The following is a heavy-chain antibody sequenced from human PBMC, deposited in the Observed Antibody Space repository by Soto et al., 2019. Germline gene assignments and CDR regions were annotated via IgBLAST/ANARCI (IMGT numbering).Heavy chain of an antibody. J-gene: IGHJ4*02. CDR3: ARDGVFSSEYTCDYGTYFHY. V-gene: IGHV3-30-3*01. CDR2: ISYDGNNK. Sequence: PGGSLRLSCAASGFTFSSYWMHWVRQAPGKGLEWVAVISYDGNNKFYADSVKGRFTISRDSTKQTLYLQMNSLRPDDTAMYYCARDGVFSSEYTCDYGTYFHYWCQGALVSVSA. D-gene: IGHD3-16*01. CDR1: GFTFSSYW.